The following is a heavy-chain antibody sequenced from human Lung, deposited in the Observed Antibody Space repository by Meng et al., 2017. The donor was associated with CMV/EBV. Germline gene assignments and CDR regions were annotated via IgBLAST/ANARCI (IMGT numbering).Heavy chain of an antibody. CDR2: ISFSSSII. Sequence: GGSXRLXCEASGFTFRSYNMNWVCQAPGKGLEWVSYISFSSSIIHYADSVKGRFTISRDNARDSLYLQMNSLRAEDTAVYFCAGYTSSSYGMGVWGQGTTVTVSS. V-gene: IGHV3-48*04. D-gene: IGHD3-16*02. J-gene: IGHJ6*02. CDR3: AGYTSSSYGMGV. CDR1: GFTFRSYN.